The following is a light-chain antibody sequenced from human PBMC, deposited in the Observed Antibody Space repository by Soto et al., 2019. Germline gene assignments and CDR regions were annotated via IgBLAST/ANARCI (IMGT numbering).Light chain of an antibody. CDR1: RSVLSGSNNKNF. V-gene: IGKV4-1*01. J-gene: IGKJ3*01. Sequence: DIVMTQSPDSLAVSLGERATINCKSSRSVLSGSNNKNFLAWYQQKPGQPPRLLVFWASTRESGVPDRFSGSGSATDFTLTISSLQAEDVAVYYCQQYYSSPFTFGPGTKVDIK. CDR2: WAS. CDR3: QQYYSSPFT.